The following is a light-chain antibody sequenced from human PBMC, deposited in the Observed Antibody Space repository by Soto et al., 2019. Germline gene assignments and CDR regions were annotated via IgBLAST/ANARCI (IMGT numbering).Light chain of an antibody. Sequence: EFVLTQSPGTLSLSPGERATLSCGASQSVSSSYLAWYQQKPGQAPRLLIYGASSRATGIPDRFSGSGSGTDFTLTISRLEPEDFAVYYCQQYGSSRLTFGGGTKVDI. CDR3: QQYGSSRLT. V-gene: IGKV3-20*01. CDR1: QSVSSSY. CDR2: GAS. J-gene: IGKJ4*01.